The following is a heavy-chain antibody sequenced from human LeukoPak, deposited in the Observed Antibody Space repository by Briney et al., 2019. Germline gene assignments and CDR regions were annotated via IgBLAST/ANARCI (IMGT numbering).Heavy chain of an antibody. Sequence: GGSLRLSCAASGFTFSSYEMNWVRQAPGKGLEWVSYISSSGSTIYYADSVKGRFTISRDNAKNSLYLQMSSLRAEDTAVYYCTRDPRHFDSCGQGTLVTVSS. CDR2: ISSSGSTI. J-gene: IGHJ5*01. CDR1: GFTFSSYE. V-gene: IGHV3-48*03. CDR3: TRDPRHFDS. D-gene: IGHD6-6*01.